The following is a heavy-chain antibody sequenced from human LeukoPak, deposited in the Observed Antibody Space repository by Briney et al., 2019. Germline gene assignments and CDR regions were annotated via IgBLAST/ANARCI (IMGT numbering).Heavy chain of an antibody. J-gene: IGHJ4*02. V-gene: IGHV3-30*04. CDR3: ASGPGKYRLRY. CDR1: GFTFSSYA. Sequence: GGSLRLSCAASGFTFSSYAMHWVRQAPGKGLEWVAVISYDGSNKYYADSMKGRFTISRDNSKNTLYLQMNSLRAEDTAVYYCASGPGKYRLRYWGQGTLVTVSS. D-gene: IGHD5-12*01. CDR2: ISYDGSNK.